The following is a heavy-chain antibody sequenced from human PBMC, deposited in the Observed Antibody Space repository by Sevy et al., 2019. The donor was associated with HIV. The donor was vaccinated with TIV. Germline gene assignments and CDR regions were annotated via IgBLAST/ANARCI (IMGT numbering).Heavy chain of an antibody. V-gene: IGHV3-7*01. Sequence: GGSLRLSCAASGFTFTNFWMSWVRQAPGMGLEWVANVNNDGSGQKYADSVKGRFIISRDNAKNSLYLQMNSLRTEDTAVYYCARNSGNWGQRTLVTVSS. D-gene: IGHD6-19*01. CDR2: VNNDGSGQ. J-gene: IGHJ4*02. CDR3: ARNSGN. CDR1: GFTFTNFW.